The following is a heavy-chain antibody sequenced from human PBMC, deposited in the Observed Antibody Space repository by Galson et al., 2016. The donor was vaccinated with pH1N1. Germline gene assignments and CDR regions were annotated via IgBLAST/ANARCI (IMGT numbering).Heavy chain of an antibody. CDR1: GFNFNVYD. V-gene: IGHV3-48*03. CDR3: ARAGRNWYFDL. Sequence: SLRLSCAASGFNFNVYDMNWVRQAPGKGLEWISYISSSGNTIYYADSVKGRFTISRDNAKHALYLQVNSLRAEDTAVYYCARAGRNWYFDLWGRGTLVAVSS. CDR2: ISSSGNTI. J-gene: IGHJ2*01.